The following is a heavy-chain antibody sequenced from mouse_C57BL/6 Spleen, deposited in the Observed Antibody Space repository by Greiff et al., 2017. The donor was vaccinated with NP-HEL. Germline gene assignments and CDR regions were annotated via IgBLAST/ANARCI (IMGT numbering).Heavy chain of an antibody. D-gene: IGHD1-1*01. CDR2: ISDGGSYT. Sequence: EVQRVESGGGLVKPGGSLKLSCAASGFTFSSYAMSWVRQTPEKRLAWVATISDGGSYTYYPDNVKGRFTISRDNAKNNLYLQMSHLKSEDTAMYYCARDPYYYGSSYGYFDVWGTGTTVTVSS. V-gene: IGHV5-4*01. CDR1: GFTFSSYA. CDR3: ARDPYYYGSSYGYFDV. J-gene: IGHJ1*03.